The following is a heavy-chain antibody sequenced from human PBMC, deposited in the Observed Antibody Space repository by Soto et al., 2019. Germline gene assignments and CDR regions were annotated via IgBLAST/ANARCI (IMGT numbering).Heavy chain of an antibody. CDR2: INHSGST. D-gene: IGHD1-26*01. J-gene: IGHJ6*02. Sequence: PSETLSLTCAVYGGSFSGYYWSWIRQPPGKGLEWIGEINHSGSTNYNPSLKSRVTISVDTSKNQFSLKLSSVTAADTAVYYCARGLHSGSYYYGEYYYYGMDVWGQGTTVTVSS. CDR3: ARGLHSGSYYYGEYYYYGMDV. CDR1: GGSFSGYY. V-gene: IGHV4-34*01.